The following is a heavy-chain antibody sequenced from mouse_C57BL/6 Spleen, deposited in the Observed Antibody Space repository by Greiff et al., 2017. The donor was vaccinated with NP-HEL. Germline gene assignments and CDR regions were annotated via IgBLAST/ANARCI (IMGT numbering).Heavy chain of an antibody. J-gene: IGHJ2*01. D-gene: IGHD4-1*01. CDR3: AKLGRGYFDY. V-gene: IGHV5-17*01. CDR2: ISSGSSTI. Sequence: EVQLVESGGGLVKPGGSLKLSCAASGFTFSDYGMHWVRQAPEKGLEWVAYISSGSSTIYYADTVKGRFTISRDNAKNTLFLQMTSLRSEDTAMYYCAKLGRGYFDYWGQGITLTVSS. CDR1: GFTFSDYG.